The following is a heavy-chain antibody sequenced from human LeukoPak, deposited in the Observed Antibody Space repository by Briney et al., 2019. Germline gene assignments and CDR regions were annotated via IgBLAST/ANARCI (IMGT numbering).Heavy chain of an antibody. CDR1: GFTFSSYS. Sequence: GGSLRLSCAASGFTFSSYSMNWVRQAPGKGLKWVSYISSSSSTIYYADSVKGRFTISRDNAKNSLYLQMNSLRAEDTAVYYCARDRGYSSSWDYYYYYGMDVWGQGTTVTVSS. CDR3: ARDRGYSSSWDYYYYYGMDV. CDR2: ISSSSSTI. V-gene: IGHV3-48*01. D-gene: IGHD6-13*01. J-gene: IGHJ6*02.